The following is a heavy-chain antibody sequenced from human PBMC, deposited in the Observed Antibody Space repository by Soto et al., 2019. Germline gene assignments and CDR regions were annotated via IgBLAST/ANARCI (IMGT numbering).Heavy chain of an antibody. CDR3: ARSPGPRVITFGGVIVIGCFDP. V-gene: IGHV2-5*02. Sequence: QITLKESGPTLVKPTQTLTLTCTFSGFSLTTSGVGVGWIRQPPGKALEWLALLYWDDEKRYSPSLKSRLTITKDTSKNLVVLTVTNMDPVDTATYYFARSPGPRVITFGGVIVIGCFDPWGQGTLVTVSS. D-gene: IGHD3-16*02. CDR2: LYWDDEK. J-gene: IGHJ5*02. CDR1: GFSLTTSGVG.